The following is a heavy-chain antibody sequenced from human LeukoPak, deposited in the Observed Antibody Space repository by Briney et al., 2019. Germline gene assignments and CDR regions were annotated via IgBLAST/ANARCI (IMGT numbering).Heavy chain of an antibody. V-gene: IGHV1-69*01. CDR2: IIPIFGTA. Sequence: SVKVSCKASGGTFSSYAISWVRQALGQGLEWMGGIIPIFGTANYAQKFQGRVTITADESTSTAYMELSSLRSEDTAVYYCARGPYSSSQFDPWGQGTLVTVS. CDR3: ARGPYSSSQFDP. CDR1: GGTFSSYA. D-gene: IGHD6-13*01. J-gene: IGHJ5*02.